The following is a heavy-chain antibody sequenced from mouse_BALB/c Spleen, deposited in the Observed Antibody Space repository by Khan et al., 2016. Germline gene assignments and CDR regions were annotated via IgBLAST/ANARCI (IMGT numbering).Heavy chain of an antibody. Sequence: QVQLKQSGAELAKPGASVKMSCKASGYTFTSYWMHWVKQRPGQGLEWIGYINPSTGYTEYNQKFKDKATLTADKSSSTAYMQLSSLTSEDSAVYYCARRDPPYFDVWGAGTTVTVSS. CDR3: ARRDPPYFDV. CDR2: INPSTGYT. J-gene: IGHJ1*01. CDR1: GYTFTSYW. V-gene: IGHV1-7*01.